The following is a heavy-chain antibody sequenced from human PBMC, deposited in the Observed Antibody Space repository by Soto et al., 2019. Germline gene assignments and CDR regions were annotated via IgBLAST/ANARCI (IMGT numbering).Heavy chain of an antibody. J-gene: IGHJ4*02. V-gene: IGHV3-21*01. CDR3: ASVEYSSQADDY. CDR2: ISSSSSYI. D-gene: IGHD6-6*01. Sequence: EVQLVESGGGLVKPGGSLRLSCAASGFTFSSYSMNWVRQAPGKGLEWVSSISSSSSYIYYADSVKGRFTISRDNAKNSLYLQMNSLRAEDTAVYYCASVEYSSQADDYWGQGTLVTVSS. CDR1: GFTFSSYS.